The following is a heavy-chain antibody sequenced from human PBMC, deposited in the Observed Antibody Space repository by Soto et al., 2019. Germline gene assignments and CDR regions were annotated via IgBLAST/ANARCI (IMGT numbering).Heavy chain of an antibody. J-gene: IGHJ4*02. CDR1: GFIFSNSL. CDR2: IWEDGSEE. CDR3: AREPEGSVFGLDS. V-gene: IGHV3-33*01. D-gene: IGHD3-10*02. Sequence: QVQLVESGGGVVQPGRSLRLSCAASGFIFSNSLMHWVRQAPGKGLEWVAVIWEDGSEEDYADSVKGRFTISSDNSMNTLYLQMDRLRGDDMAIYYCAREPEGSVFGLDSWGQGTLVTVSS.